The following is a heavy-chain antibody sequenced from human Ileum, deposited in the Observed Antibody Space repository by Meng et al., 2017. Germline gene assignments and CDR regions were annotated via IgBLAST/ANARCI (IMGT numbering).Heavy chain of an antibody. CDR3: ARDKYFRDYYDSSGYPRFDY. D-gene: IGHD3-22*01. CDR2: ISSSGSTI. Sequence: GGSLRLSCAASGFTFSDYYMSWIRQAPGKGLEWVSYISSSGSTIYYADSVKGRFTISRDNAKNSLYLQMNSLRAEDTAVYYCARDKYFRDYYDSSGYPRFDYWGQGTLVTVSS. CDR1: GFTFSDYY. J-gene: IGHJ4*02. V-gene: IGHV3-11*01.